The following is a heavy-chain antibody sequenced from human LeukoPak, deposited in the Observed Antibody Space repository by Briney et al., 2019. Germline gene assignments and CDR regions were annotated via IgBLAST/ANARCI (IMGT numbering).Heavy chain of an antibody. CDR1: GYTFTGYY. D-gene: IGHD3-16*02. V-gene: IGHV1-2*02. Sequence: ASVKVSCKASGYTFTGYYMHWVRQAPGQGLEWMGWINPNSGGTNYAQKFKGRVTMTRDTSISTAYMELSRLRSDDTAVYYCARDPDILTGYYDYVWGSYPRDYWGQGTLVTVSS. CDR3: ARDPDILTGYYDYVWGSYPRDY. CDR2: INPNSGGT. J-gene: IGHJ4*02.